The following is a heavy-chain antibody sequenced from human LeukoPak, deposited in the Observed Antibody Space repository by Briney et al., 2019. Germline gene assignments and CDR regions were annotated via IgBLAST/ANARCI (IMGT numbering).Heavy chain of an antibody. Sequence: RGSLRLSCAASGFTFSSYSMNWVRQAPGKGLEWVSSISSSSSYIYYADSVKGRFTISRDNAKNSLYLQMNSLRAEDTAVYYCARAARVLEWLSDAFDIWGQGTMVTVSS. CDR1: GFTFSSYS. V-gene: IGHV3-21*01. D-gene: IGHD3-3*01. J-gene: IGHJ3*02. CDR2: ISSSSSYI. CDR3: ARAARVLEWLSDAFDI.